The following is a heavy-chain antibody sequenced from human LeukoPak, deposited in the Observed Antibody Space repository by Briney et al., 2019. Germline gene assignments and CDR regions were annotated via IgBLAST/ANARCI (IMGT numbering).Heavy chain of an antibody. J-gene: IGHJ4*02. CDR1: GYTFTNYY. D-gene: IGHD2-2*02. CDR2: INPGGGNT. Sequence: ASVKVSCKASGYTFTNYYIHWVRQAPGQGLEWMGLINPGGGNTNYAQNFQGRVTMTRDTSASTVYMQLSSLRSEDTAMYYCARGLYCSSTSCYILKAHPFDYWGQGTLVTVSS. V-gene: IGHV1-46*01. CDR3: ARGLYCSSTSCYILKAHPFDY.